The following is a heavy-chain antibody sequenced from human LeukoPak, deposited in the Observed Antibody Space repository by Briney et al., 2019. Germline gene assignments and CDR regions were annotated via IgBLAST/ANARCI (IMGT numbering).Heavy chain of an antibody. CDR1: GSTFSNYW. Sequence: GGSLRLSCAASGSTFSNYWMHWVRQAPGKGLVWVSRIKTDGSSTFYADSVKGRFTISRDNAKNTMYLQMNSLRVEGTAVYYCVSDTALGYWGQGTLVTVSS. CDR2: IKTDGSST. CDR3: VSDTALGY. D-gene: IGHD5-18*01. J-gene: IGHJ4*02. V-gene: IGHV3-74*01.